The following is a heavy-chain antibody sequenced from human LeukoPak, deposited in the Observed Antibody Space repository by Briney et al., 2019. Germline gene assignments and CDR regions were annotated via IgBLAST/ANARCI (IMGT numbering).Heavy chain of an antibody. CDR2: IYYSGST. V-gene: IGHV4-39*07. CDR1: GGSISSSSYY. D-gene: IGHD4-17*01. CDR3: ARDGGDYLNYYYYYGMDV. J-gene: IGHJ6*02. Sequence: NSSETLSLTCTVSGGSISSSSYYWGWIRQPPGKGLEWIGSIYYSGSTYYNPSLKSRVTISVDTSKNQFSLKLSSVTAADTAVYYCARDGGDYLNYYYYYGMDVWGQGTTVTVSS.